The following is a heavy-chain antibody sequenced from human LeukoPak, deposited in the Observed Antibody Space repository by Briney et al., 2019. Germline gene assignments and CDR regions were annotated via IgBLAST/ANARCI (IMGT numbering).Heavy chain of an antibody. J-gene: IGHJ6*03. CDR2: MNPNSGNT. V-gene: IGHV1-8*01. D-gene: IGHD3-3*01. Sequence: ASVKVSCKASGYTFTSYDINWVRQATGQGLEWMGWMNPNSGNTGYAQKFQGRVTMTRSTSINTAYMELSSLRSEDTAVYYCARGPNYVFWSGSYYYYMDVWGKGTTVTVSS. CDR3: ARGPNYVFWSGSYYYYMDV. CDR1: GYTFTSYD.